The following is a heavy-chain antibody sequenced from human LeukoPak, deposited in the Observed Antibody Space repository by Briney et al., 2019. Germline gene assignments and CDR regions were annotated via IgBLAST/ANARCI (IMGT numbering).Heavy chain of an antibody. D-gene: IGHD3-16*02. Sequence: ASVKVSCKASGYTFTSYGISWVRQAPGQGLEWMGWISAYNDNTNYAQKLQGRVTMTTDTSTSTAYMELRSLRSDDTAVYYCAAARIMITFGGVIVNDGPDYWGQGTLVTVSS. V-gene: IGHV1-18*01. CDR2: ISAYNDNT. J-gene: IGHJ4*02. CDR3: AAARIMITFGGVIVNDGPDY. CDR1: GYTFTSYG.